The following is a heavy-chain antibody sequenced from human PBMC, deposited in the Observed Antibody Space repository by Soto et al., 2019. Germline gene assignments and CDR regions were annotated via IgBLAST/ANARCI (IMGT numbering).Heavy chain of an antibody. V-gene: IGHV3-21*01. CDR2: ISSSSSYI. D-gene: IGHD6-19*01. CDR1: GFTFSSYS. J-gene: IGHJ4*02. Sequence: GSLRLSCAASGFTFSSYSMNWVRQAPGKGLEWVSSISSSSSYIYYADSVKGRFTISRDNAKNSLYLQMNSLRAGDTAVYYCARDPYTSDWAPNLDYWGQGALVTVSS. CDR3: ARDPYTSDWAPNLDY.